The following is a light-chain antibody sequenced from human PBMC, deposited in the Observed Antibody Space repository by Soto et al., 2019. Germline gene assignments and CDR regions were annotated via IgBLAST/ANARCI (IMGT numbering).Light chain of an antibody. Sequence: DIQMTQSPSTLSASVGDRVTITCRDSQSINRWLAWYQQKPGKAPKLLIYAASTLQSGVPSRFSGSGSGTEFTLTISSLQPEDFATYYCQQLNSYLSITFGQGTRLEI. CDR2: AAS. V-gene: IGKV1-5*01. J-gene: IGKJ5*01. CDR3: QQLNSYLSIT. CDR1: QSINRW.